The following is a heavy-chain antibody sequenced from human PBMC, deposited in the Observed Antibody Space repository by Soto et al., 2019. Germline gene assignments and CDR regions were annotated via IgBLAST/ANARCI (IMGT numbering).Heavy chain of an antibody. CDR3: ARRVATEYYFDY. J-gene: IGHJ4*02. CDR2: INPSGGST. Sequence: QVQLVQSGAEVKKPGASVKVSCKASGYTFTSYYMHWVRQAPGQGLEWMGIINPSGGSTSYAQKFQGRVTMTRDTTTSTVYMELSSLRSEDTAVYYCARRVATEYYFDYWGQGTLVTVSS. V-gene: IGHV1-46*01. CDR1: GYTFTSYY.